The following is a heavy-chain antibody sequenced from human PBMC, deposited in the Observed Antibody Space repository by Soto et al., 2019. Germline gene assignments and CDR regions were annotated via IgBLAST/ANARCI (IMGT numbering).Heavy chain of an antibody. Sequence: SVKVSWKVSGYTLTELSMHWVRQAPGKGLDWMGGFDPEDGETIYAQKFQGRVTMTEDTSKDTAYMELSSLRSEDTAVYYCATDSTHLYDFWTYYYGMDVWGQGTTVTVSS. D-gene: IGHD3-3*01. J-gene: IGHJ6*02. CDR2: FDPEDGET. CDR3: ATDSTHLYDFWTYYYGMDV. V-gene: IGHV1-24*01. CDR1: GYTLTELS.